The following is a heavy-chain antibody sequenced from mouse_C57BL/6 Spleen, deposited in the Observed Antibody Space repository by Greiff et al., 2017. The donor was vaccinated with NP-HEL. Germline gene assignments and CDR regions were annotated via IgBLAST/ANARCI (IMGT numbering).Heavy chain of an antibody. D-gene: IGHD2-5*01. V-gene: IGHV1-39*01. CDR2: INPNYGTT. J-gene: IGHJ2*01. CDR1: GYSFTDYN. CDR3: ARSGAYSNYFYPSY. Sequence: VQLQQSGAELVKPGASVKISCKASGYSFTDYNMNWVKQSNGKSLEWIGVINPNYGTTSYNQKFKGKATLTVDQSSSTAYMQLNSLTSEDSAVYYCARSGAYSNYFYPSYWGQGTTLTVSS.